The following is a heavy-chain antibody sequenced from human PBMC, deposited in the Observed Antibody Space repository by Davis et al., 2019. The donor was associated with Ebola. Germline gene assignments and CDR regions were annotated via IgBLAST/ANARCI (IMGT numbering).Heavy chain of an antibody. J-gene: IGHJ6*02. D-gene: IGHD3-3*01. Sequence: PGGSLRLSCAASGFTFSSYVMHWVRQAPGRGLEWVALIWFDGSTKYYVDSVKGRFAISRDNSEKTLYLQMNSLSPDDTAVYYCAKRYGVAMDVWGQGTTVTV. CDR3: AKRYGVAMDV. V-gene: IGHV3-30*02. CDR2: IWFDGSTK. CDR1: GFTFSSYV.